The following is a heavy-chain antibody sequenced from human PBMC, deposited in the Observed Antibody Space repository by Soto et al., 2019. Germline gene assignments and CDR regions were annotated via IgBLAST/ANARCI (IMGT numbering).Heavy chain of an antibody. CDR1: GFTFSSYA. CDR3: ARGGTDYYYYYGMDV. CDR2: ISYDGSNK. J-gene: IGHJ6*02. V-gene: IGHV3-30-3*01. Sequence: GGSLRLSCAASGFTFSSYAMHWVRQAPGKGPEWVAVISYDGSNKYYADSVKGRFTISRDNSKNTLYLQMNSLRAEDTAVYYCARGGTDYYYYYGMDVWGQGTTVTVSS. D-gene: IGHD1-1*01.